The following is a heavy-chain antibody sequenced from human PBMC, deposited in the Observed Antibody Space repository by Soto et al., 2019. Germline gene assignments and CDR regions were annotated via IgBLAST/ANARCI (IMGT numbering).Heavy chain of an antibody. CDR1: GFSFNIFA. V-gene: IGHV3-23*01. J-gene: IGHJ4*02. D-gene: IGHD3-22*01. Sequence: EVKLLESGGRLVQPGGSLRLSCAASGFSFNIFAMNWVRQAPGQGLEWVSGISGGGGSTYYADSVKGRFTISRDNSNNTRYLQMNSLKAEDTAVYYCAKDPTSYDSSAQFDSWGQGTMVTVSS. CDR2: ISGGGGST. CDR3: AKDPTSYDSSAQFDS.